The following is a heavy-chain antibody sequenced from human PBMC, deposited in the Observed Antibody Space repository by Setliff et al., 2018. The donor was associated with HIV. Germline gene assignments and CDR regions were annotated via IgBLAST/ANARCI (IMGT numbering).Heavy chain of an antibody. CDR2: IYYSGST. J-gene: IGHJ6*03. D-gene: IGHD6-6*01. Sequence: TSETLSLTCTVSGGSISSYYWSWIRQPPGKGLEWIGYIYYSGSTNYNPSLKSRVTISVDTSKNQFSVKLSSVTAADTAVYYCARGGSSSSHRYYYYYYMGVWGKGTTVTVSS. V-gene: IGHV4-59*12. CDR3: ARGGSSSSHRYYYYYYMGV. CDR1: GGSISSYY.